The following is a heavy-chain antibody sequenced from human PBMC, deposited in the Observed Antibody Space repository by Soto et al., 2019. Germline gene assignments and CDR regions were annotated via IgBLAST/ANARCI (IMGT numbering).Heavy chain of an antibody. V-gene: IGHV1-18*01. Sequence: QVQLVQSGAEVKKPGASVKVSCKASGYTFTSYGISWVRQAPGQGLEWMGWISAYNGNTNYAQKLQGRVTMTTDTSKSTAYMKLNGLTSDDTAVYYWARDPGYGDDEMDDWGQGTLVTVSS. CDR1: GYTFTSYG. CDR3: ARDPGYGDDEMDD. D-gene: IGHD4-17*01. J-gene: IGHJ1*01. CDR2: ISAYNGNT.